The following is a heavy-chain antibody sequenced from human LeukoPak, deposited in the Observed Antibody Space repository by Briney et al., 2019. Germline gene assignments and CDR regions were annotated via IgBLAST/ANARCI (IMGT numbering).Heavy chain of an antibody. J-gene: IGHJ4*02. CDR1: GGTFSSYA. CDR2: IIPILGIA. CDR3: ARGYYGSGNHY. D-gene: IGHD3-10*01. V-gene: IGHV1-69*04. Sequence: ASVKVSCKASGGTFSSYAISWVRQAPGQGLEWMGRIIPILGIANYAQKFQGRVTITADKSTSTAYMELSSLRSEDTAVYYCARGYYGSGNHYWGQGTLVTASS.